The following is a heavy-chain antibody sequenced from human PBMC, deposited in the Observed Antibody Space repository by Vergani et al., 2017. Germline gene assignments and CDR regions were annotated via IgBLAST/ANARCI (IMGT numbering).Heavy chain of an antibody. Sequence: QVQLVQSGAEVKKPGASVKVSCKVSGYTLTELSMHWVRQAPGKGLEWMGGFDPEDGETIYAQKFQSRVTMPEDTSTDTAYMELSSRSSEDTVVYYCATAYYYDSSGYWVAFDIWGQGSMVTVSS. J-gene: IGHJ3*02. CDR3: ATAYYYDSSGYWVAFDI. CDR1: GYTLTELS. D-gene: IGHD3-22*01. V-gene: IGHV1-24*01. CDR2: FDPEDGET.